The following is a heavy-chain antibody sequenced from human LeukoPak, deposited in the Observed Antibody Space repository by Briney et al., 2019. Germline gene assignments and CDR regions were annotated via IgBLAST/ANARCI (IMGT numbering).Heavy chain of an antibody. J-gene: IGHJ4*02. CDR3: AKAQYCSSTSCPKPFDY. CDR2: ISGSGGST. Sequence: GGSLRLSCAASGFTFSSYAMSWVRQAPGKGLEWVSAISGSGGSTYYADSVKGRFTISRDNSKDTLYLQMNSLRAEDTAVYYCAKAQYCSSTSCPKPFDYWGQGTLVTVSS. D-gene: IGHD2-2*01. CDR1: GFTFSSYA. V-gene: IGHV3-23*01.